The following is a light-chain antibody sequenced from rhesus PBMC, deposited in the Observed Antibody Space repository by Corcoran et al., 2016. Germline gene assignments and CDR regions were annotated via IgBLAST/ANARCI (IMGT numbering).Light chain of an antibody. CDR1: QTLSRW. J-gene: IGKJ1*01. CDR3: QQYFSTPWT. CDR2: QAS. V-gene: IGKV1-22*01. Sequence: DIQMTQSPSSLSASVGGTVTITCRASQTLSRWVAWYQQKPGKSPKLLIYQASSLKSGVPSRFSGSGTRTEFTLTISNLQSEDFATYYCQQYFSTPWTFGQGTKVEIK.